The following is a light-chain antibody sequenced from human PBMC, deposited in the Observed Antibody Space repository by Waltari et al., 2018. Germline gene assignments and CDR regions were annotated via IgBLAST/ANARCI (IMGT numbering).Light chain of an antibody. CDR2: GAS. CDR1: QNIGRY. V-gene: IGKV3-20*01. J-gene: IGKJ1*01. Sequence: EIVLTQSPGTLSLSPGERATLSCRASQNIGRYLIWYQQKPGQAPRLLIYGASSRAAGIPDRFSGSGSGTDCSLTISRLEPEDFAVYYCQNHERLPAVFGQGTKVEIK. CDR3: QNHERLPAV.